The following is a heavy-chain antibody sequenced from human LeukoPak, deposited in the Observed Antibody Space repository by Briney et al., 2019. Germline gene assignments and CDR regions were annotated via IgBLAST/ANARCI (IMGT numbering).Heavy chain of an antibody. CDR3: AREEITGVVVTAIRY. CDR2: VWNDGTKK. CDR1: GFTFSSYG. V-gene: IGHV3-33*01. Sequence: PGGSLRLSCEASGFTFSSYGMHWVRQAPGKGLEWVAVVWNDGTKKYYADSVKGRFTISRDNSKNTLYLQMNSLRAEDTAVYYCAREEITGVVVTAIRYWGQGTLVTVSS. J-gene: IGHJ4*02. D-gene: IGHD2-21*02.